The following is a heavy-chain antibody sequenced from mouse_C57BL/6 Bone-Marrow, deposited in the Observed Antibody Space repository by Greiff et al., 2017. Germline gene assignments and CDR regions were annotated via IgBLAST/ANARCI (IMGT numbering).Heavy chain of an antibody. J-gene: IGHJ2*01. CDR2: IYPGSGNT. V-gene: IGHV1-66*01. D-gene: IGHD3-2*02. CDR1: GYSFTSYY. CDR3: LDSSGLDY. Sequence: VQLQQSGPELVKPGASVKISCKASGYSFTSYYIHWVKQRPGQGLVWIGWIYPGSGNTKYNEKFKGKATLTADTSSSTAYLQRSSLTSEDPAVYYCLDSSGLDYWGQGTTLTVSS.